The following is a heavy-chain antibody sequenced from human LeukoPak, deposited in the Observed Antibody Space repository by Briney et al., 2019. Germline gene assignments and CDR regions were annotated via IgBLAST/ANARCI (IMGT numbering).Heavy chain of an antibody. Sequence: GGSLRLSCAASGFIFSDYYMTWIRQAPGKGLEWVSYIGSSDNIIDYADSVKGRFTISRDNAKNSLHLQMHSLRVEDTAVYYCATYRRAVFPGSGTHFFHFWGQGTLVTVSS. CDR1: GFIFSDYY. D-gene: IGHD3-10*01. CDR3: ATYRRAVFPGSGTHFFHF. CDR2: IGSSDNII. J-gene: IGHJ4*02. V-gene: IGHV3-11*01.